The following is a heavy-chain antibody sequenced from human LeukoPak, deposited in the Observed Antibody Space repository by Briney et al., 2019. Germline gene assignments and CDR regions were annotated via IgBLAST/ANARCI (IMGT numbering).Heavy chain of an antibody. V-gene: IGHV4-59*05. J-gene: IGHJ4*02. CDR3: ARRSEFDY. Sequence: SETLSLTCTVSGGSISSYYWSWIRQPPGKGLEWIGSIYYSGSTYYNPSLKSRVTISVDTSKNQFSLKLSSVTAADTAVYYCARRSEFDYWGQGTLVTVSS. CDR2: IYYSGST. D-gene: IGHD1-14*01. CDR1: GGSISSYY.